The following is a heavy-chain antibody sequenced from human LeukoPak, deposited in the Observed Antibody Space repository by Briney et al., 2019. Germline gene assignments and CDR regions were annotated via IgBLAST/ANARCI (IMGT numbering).Heavy chain of an antibody. Sequence: PGGSLRLSCAASGFTVSSYYMSWVRQAPGKGLEWVSLIYSGGSTHYADSVKGRFSISRDNAKNSLYLQMNSLRAEDTAVYYCATERSYYESPEGSVGAFDIWGPGTMVTVSS. CDR1: GFTVSSYY. D-gene: IGHD1-26*01. J-gene: IGHJ3*02. CDR2: IYSGGST. CDR3: ATERSYYESPEGSVGAFDI. V-gene: IGHV3-53*01.